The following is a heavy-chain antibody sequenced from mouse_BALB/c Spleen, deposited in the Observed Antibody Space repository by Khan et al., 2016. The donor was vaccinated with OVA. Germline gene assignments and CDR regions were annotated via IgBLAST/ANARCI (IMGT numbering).Heavy chain of an antibody. J-gene: IGHJ2*01. CDR2: IWGDGST. V-gene: IGHV2-3*01. Sequence: VQLQESGPGLVAPSQSLSITCTVSGFSLTSDGVSWVRQPPGKGLEWLGVIWGDGSTNYHSALRSRLNIRKDNSKSQVFLKLYSLQTDDTATYYCAKLRIFYFDSWGQGTTLTVSS. CDR1: GFSLTSDG. CDR3: AKLRIFYFDS.